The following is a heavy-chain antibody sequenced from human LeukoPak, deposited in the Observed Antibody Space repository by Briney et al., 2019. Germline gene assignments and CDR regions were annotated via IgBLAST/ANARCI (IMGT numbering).Heavy chain of an antibody. CDR3: TTDRKVGAIPYDY. J-gene: IGHJ4*02. CDR2: IESRAGGGSM. Sequence: PGGSLRLSCAVSGLTFNDAWMNWIRQAPGKGLEWVGRIESRAGGGSMYYATPVKGRFIISRDDSRNALYVQMNSLKIEDTAVYYCTTDRKVGAIPYDYWGQGALVTVSS. CDR1: GLTFNDAW. V-gene: IGHV3-15*07. D-gene: IGHD3-16*01.